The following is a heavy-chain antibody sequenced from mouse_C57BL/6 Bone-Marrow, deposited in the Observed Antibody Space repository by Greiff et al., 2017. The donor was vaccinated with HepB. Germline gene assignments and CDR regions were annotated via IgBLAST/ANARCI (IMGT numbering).Heavy chain of an antibody. J-gene: IGHJ3*01. CDR1: GYTFTSYW. CDR3: ARRVNWDKGAWFAY. Sequence: VQVVESGAELAKPGASVKLSCKASGYTFTSYWMHWVKQRPGQGLEWIGYINPSSGYTKYNQKFKDKATLTADKSSSTAYMQLSSLTYEDSAVYYCARRVNWDKGAWFAYWGQGTLVTVSA. CDR2: INPSSGYT. D-gene: IGHD4-1*01. V-gene: IGHV1-7*01.